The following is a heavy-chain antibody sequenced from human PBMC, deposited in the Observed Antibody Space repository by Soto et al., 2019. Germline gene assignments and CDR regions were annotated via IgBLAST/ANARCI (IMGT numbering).Heavy chain of an antibody. V-gene: IGHV4-59*08. J-gene: IGHJ4*02. CDR3: AKQTGSGSYFNVGSGGHFDF. D-gene: IGHD3-10*01. CDR1: GDFITNYY. Sequence: SETLSLTCSVSGDFITNYYWSWIRQPPGKRPEWIGYIFNSESSNYNPSLKSRVTMSVDTSKNQFSLRVEDTAVYYCAKQTGSGSYFNVGSGGHFDFWGQGTLVTVSS. CDR2: IFNSESS.